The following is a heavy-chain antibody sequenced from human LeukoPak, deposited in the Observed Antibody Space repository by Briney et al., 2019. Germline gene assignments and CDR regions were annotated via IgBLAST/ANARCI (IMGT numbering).Heavy chain of an antibody. CDR1: GFTFSDYY. CDR2: ISSSSSYT. D-gene: IGHD3-22*01. J-gene: IGHJ3*02. V-gene: IGHV3-11*03. CDR3: ARRRDHYYDSSGYYSGAFDI. Sequence: PGGSLRLSCAASGFTFSDYYMSWIRQAPGKGLEWVSYISSSSSYTNCADSVKGRFTISRDNAKNSLYLQMNSLRAEDTAVYYCARRRDHYYDSSGYYSGAFDIWGQGTMVTVSS.